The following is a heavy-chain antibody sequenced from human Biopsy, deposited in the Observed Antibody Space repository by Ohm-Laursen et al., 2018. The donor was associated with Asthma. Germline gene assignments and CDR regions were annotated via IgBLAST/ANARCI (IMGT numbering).Heavy chain of an antibody. CDR2: ISYDGRTT. D-gene: IGHD6-19*01. J-gene: IGHJ6*02. CDR3: ARAYSSGWTRGMDV. Sequence: SLRLSCSASGFAFSQYGMHWVRQAPGQGLEWVAVISYDGRTTYYAGSVEGRLTISRDNAKNTLSLQMNSLSAADTAVYYCARAYSSGWTRGMDVWGQGTTVTVS. V-gene: IGHV3-30*03. CDR1: GFAFSQYG.